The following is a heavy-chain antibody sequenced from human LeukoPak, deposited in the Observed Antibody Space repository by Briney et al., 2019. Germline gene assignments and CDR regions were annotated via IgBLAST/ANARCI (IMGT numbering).Heavy chain of an antibody. Sequence: ASVKVSCKASGYTFTSYDINWVRQATGQGLEWMGWMNPNSGNTGYAQKFQGRVTMTRNTSINTAYMELSSLRSEDTAVYYCARSAVGYSGYDYPLPWGQGTLVTVSS. CDR2: MNPNSGNT. D-gene: IGHD5-12*01. V-gene: IGHV1-8*01. CDR3: ARSAVGYSGYDYPLP. J-gene: IGHJ5*02. CDR1: GYTFTSYD.